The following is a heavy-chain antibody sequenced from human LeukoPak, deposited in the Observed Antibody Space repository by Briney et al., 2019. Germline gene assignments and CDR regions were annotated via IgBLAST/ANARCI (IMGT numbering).Heavy chain of an antibody. CDR2: ISGSGGST. CDR3: ANSYTLFTFDY. V-gene: IGHV3-23*01. Sequence: GGSLRLSCAASGFTFSNYAMNWVRQAPGKGPEWVSAISGSGGSTYYADSVKGRFTISRDNSKNTLYLQMNSLRAEDTAVYYCANSYTLFTFDYWGQGTLVTVSS. D-gene: IGHD3-10*01. J-gene: IGHJ4*02. CDR1: GFTFSNYA.